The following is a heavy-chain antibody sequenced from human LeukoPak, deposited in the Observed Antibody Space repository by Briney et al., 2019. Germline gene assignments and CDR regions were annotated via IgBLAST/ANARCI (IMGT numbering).Heavy chain of an antibody. D-gene: IGHD1-26*01. J-gene: IGHJ4*02. V-gene: IGHV3-73*01. CDR1: GFTFSGSA. Sequence: GALRLSCAASGFTFSGSALHWVRQASGKGLEWVGRIRSKPNNYATAYAASVKGRFTISRDDSKNTAYLQMNSLKTEDTAVYYCSPSGSFYFDYWGQGTLVTVSS. CDR3: SPSGSFYFDY. CDR2: IRSKPNNYAT.